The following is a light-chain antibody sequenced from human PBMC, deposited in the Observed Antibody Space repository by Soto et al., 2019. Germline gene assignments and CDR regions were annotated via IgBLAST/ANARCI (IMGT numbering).Light chain of an antibody. CDR3: HHYSSWPPYT. V-gene: IGKV3D-15*01. Sequence: EIVVTQSPDTLSVSPGDRAALSCRTSQSVTSALAWYQQKPGQAPRLLIYGASSRAADIPARFSGSGSGTEFTLTISSLQSEDFAVYYCHHYSSWPPYTFGQGTKLEIK. CDR1: QSVTSA. J-gene: IGKJ2*01. CDR2: GAS.